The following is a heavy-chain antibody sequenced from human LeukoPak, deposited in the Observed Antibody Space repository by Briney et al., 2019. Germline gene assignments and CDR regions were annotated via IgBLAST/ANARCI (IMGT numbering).Heavy chain of an antibody. Sequence: SSETLSLTCTVSGGSISSGDYYWSWIRQPPGKGLEWIGYIYYSGSTYYNPSLKSRVTISVDTSKNQFSLKLSSVTAADTAVYYCARGRSYVVVPAYWGQGTLVTVSS. D-gene: IGHD2-2*01. V-gene: IGHV4-30-4*08. CDR2: IYYSGST. J-gene: IGHJ4*02. CDR3: ARGRSYVVVPAY. CDR1: GGSISSGDYY.